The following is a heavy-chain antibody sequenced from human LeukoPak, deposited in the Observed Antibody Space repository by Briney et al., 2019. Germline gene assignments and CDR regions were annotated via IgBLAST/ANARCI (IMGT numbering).Heavy chain of an antibody. V-gene: IGHV3-23*01. CDR3: AKDVPNYGMDV. Sequence: GGSLRLSCAASGFTFSSYAMSWVRQAPGKGLEWVSAIIGSGGSTYYADSVKGRFNIYRDNYKNTLYLQMKSQRAEDTAVYYCAKDVPNYGMDVWGQGTTVTVSS. CDR1: GFTFSSYA. CDR2: IIGSGGST. J-gene: IGHJ6*02.